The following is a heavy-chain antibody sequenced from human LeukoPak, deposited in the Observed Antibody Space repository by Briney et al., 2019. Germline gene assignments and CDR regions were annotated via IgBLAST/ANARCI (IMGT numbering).Heavy chain of an antibody. CDR2: ISAYNGNT. CDR1: GYTFTSYG. Sequence: GASVTVSCKASGYTFTSYGISWVGQARGQGREGMGWISAYNGNTNYAQKLQGRVTMTTNTSTSTAYMELRSLRSDATAVYYCARDTPGQYYDFWSGYYSGDVGLDYWGQGTLVTVSS. D-gene: IGHD3-3*01. J-gene: IGHJ4*02. CDR3: ARDTPGQYYDFWSGYYSGDVGLDY. V-gene: IGHV1-18*01.